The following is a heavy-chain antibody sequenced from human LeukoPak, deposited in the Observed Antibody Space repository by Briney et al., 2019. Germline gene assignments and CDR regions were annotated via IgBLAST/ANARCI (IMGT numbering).Heavy chain of an antibody. Sequence: SETLSLTCTVSGGSISSYYWSWIRQPPGKGLEWIGEINHSGSTNYNPSLKSRVTISVDTSKNQFSLKLSSVTAADTAVYYCEAYSSGWYVALDYWGQGTLVTVSS. V-gene: IGHV4-34*01. CDR1: GGSISSYY. J-gene: IGHJ4*02. D-gene: IGHD6-19*01. CDR3: EAYSSGWYVALDY. CDR2: INHSGST.